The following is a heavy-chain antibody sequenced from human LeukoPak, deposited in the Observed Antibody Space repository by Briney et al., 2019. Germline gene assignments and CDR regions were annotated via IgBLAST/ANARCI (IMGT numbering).Heavy chain of an antibody. CDR2: IYSGGNT. J-gene: IGHJ4*02. Sequence: GGSLRLSCAASGFDVSRNYMNWVRQAPGKGLEWVSAIYSGGNTYYADSVKGRFTISRDNSKNTLYLQMNSLRAEDTAVYYCASLMSYYYDSSGYHGGYWGQGTLVTVSS. CDR3: ASLMSYYYDSSGYHGGY. CDR1: GFDVSRNY. D-gene: IGHD3-22*01. V-gene: IGHV3-66*01.